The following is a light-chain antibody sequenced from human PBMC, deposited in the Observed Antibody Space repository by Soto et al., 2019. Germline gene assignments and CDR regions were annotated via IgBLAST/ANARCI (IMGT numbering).Light chain of an antibody. V-gene: IGLV2-14*01. J-gene: IGLJ1*01. CDR3: SSYTTSSSLYV. CDR1: SSDVGAYKY. CDR2: EVS. Sequence: QSALTQPASVSGSPGQSITISCTGTSSDVGAYKYVSWYQQHPGKAPKLMIYEVSNRPSGVSNRFSGSKSGNTASLTISGLQAEDEAHYYCSSYTTSSSLYVFGTGTKVTVL.